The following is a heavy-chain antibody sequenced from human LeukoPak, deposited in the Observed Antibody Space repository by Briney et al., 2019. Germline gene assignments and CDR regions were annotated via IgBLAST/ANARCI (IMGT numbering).Heavy chain of an antibody. V-gene: IGHV4-61*02. Sequence: SETLSLTCTVSGNSISSGDNYWSWIRQPAGKGLEWIGRIYTSGSTNYIPSLTSRLTISVVPSKNQFSLKLSAVTAADTAVYYCARGGGDYYMDVWGKGTTVTVSS. CDR2: IYTSGST. CDR3: ARGGGDYYMDV. D-gene: IGHD3-16*01. CDR1: GNSISSGDNY. J-gene: IGHJ6*03.